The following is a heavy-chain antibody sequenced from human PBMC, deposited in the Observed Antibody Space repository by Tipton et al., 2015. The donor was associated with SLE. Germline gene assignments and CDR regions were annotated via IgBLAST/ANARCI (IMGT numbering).Heavy chain of an antibody. J-gene: IGHJ3*02. D-gene: IGHD3-22*01. CDR3: ASRRHYYDSSGYYWGAFDI. Sequence: TLSLTCTVSGGSISSHYLSWIRQPPGKGLEWIRYIYYSGCTNYNPSLKSRVTISVDTSKNQISLKLNSVTAADTAVYYCASRRHYYDSSGYYWGAFDIWGQGTMVTVSS. CDR1: GGSISSHY. V-gene: IGHV4-59*11. CDR2: IYYSGCT.